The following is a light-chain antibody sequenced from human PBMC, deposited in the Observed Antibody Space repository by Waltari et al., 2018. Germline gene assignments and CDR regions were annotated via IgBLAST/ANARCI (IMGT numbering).Light chain of an antibody. CDR3: ATWDDSLNGWV. V-gene: IGLV1-44*01. CDR1: PSNIGRNT. J-gene: IGLJ3*02. Sequence: QSVLTQPPSASGTPGQRVTIACAGSPSNIGRNTVNWYQQVPGAAPKLLLYSNHQRPSGVPARFSGSKSATSASLAISGLQSEDESYFYCATWDDSLNGWVFGGGTKVTVL. CDR2: SNH.